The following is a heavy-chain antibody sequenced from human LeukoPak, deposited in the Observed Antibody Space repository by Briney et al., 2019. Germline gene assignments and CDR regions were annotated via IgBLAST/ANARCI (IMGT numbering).Heavy chain of an antibody. D-gene: IGHD4-17*01. CDR2: IYYSGST. CDR1: DGSISSYY. Sequence: SETLSLTCTVSDGSISSYYWSWIRQPPGKGLEWIGYIYYSGSTNYNPSLKSRVTISVDTSKNQFSLKLSSVTAADTAVYYCARALYGDYYFDYWGQGTLVTVSS. V-gene: IGHV4-59*01. J-gene: IGHJ4*02. CDR3: ARALYGDYYFDY.